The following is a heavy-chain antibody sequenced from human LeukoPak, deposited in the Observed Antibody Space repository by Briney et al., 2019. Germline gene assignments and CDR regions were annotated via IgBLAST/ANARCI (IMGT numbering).Heavy chain of an antibody. CDR1: GGTFSSYA. Sequence: ASVKVSCKASGGTFSSYAISWVRQAPGQGLEWMGGIIPIFGTANYAQKFQGRVTITADESTSTAYMELSSLRSEDTAVYYCARVSYRWFGELSNYYYYGMDVWGQGTTVTVSS. V-gene: IGHV1-69*13. CDR2: IIPIFGTA. D-gene: IGHD3-10*01. CDR3: ARVSYRWFGELSNYYYYGMDV. J-gene: IGHJ6*02.